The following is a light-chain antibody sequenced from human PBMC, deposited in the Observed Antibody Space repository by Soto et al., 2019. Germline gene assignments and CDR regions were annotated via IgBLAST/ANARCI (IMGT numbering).Light chain of an antibody. Sequence: EIVLTQSPGTLSLSPGERATLSCRASQSVSIYLAWYQQKPGQAPRLLIYDASNRATGIPARFSGSGSGTDFTLTISSLEPEDFAVYYCQQYGSSPKITFGQGTRLEIK. CDR1: QSVSIY. CDR3: QQYGSSPKIT. CDR2: DAS. V-gene: IGKV3-20*01. J-gene: IGKJ5*01.